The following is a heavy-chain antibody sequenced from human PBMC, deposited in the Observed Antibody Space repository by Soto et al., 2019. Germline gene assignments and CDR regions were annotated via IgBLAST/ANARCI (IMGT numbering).Heavy chain of an antibody. Sequence: GESLKISCKASGYIIKNYWIGWVRQMPGQGLEWMGIIFPDDSDTRYSPSFQGHVTISVDKSISTAYVQWSSLKAADTAVYYCAREDIAYYFDYWGQGTLVTVSS. V-gene: IGHV5-51*01. CDR3: AREDIAYYFDY. J-gene: IGHJ4*02. CDR1: GYIIKNYW. D-gene: IGHD2-21*01. CDR2: IFPDDSDT.